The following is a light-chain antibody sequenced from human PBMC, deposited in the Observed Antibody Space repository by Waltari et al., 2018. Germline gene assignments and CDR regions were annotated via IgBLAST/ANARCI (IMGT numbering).Light chain of an antibody. Sequence: QSALTQPAPVSGSPGQSITLSCTGTTSDIGDSYYVSWYQQFPAKAPNRMIYDVTKRPSGVSSRFSGSKSGNTASLTISGLQAEDEGDYYCCSFRGGDSFVFGTGTRVTVV. CDR2: DVT. V-gene: IGLV2-14*03. CDR1: TSDIGDSYY. CDR3: CSFRGGDSFV. J-gene: IGLJ1*01.